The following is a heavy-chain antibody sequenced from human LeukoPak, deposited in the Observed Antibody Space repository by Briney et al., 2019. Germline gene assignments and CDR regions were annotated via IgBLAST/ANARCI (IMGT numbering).Heavy chain of an antibody. J-gene: IGHJ4*02. CDR1: GFTFSSYA. D-gene: IGHD3-22*01. Sequence: PGGSLRLSCAASGFTFSSYAMSWVRQAPGKGLEWVSGISGSGGSTYYADSVKGRFSISRDNSKNTLYLQMNSLRAEDTAVYYCAKDDSSGYYSYWGQGTLVTVSS. CDR3: AKDDSSGYYSY. CDR2: ISGSGGST. V-gene: IGHV3-23*01.